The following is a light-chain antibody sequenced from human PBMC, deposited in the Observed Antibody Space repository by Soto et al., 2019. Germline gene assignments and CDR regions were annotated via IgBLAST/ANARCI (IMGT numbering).Light chain of an antibody. J-gene: IGKJ5*01. V-gene: IGKV3-15*01. CDR3: QQYNNWPFS. CDR2: DIS. Sequence: ELLMTQSPATLSVSPGERATLSCRAGQGVTTNFAWYQQDSVQSPRLLTYDISIRATGVPASFSGTGSETVFTLTISGLQSEDSAVYFCQQYNNWPFSFGQGTLLGI. CDR1: QGVTTN.